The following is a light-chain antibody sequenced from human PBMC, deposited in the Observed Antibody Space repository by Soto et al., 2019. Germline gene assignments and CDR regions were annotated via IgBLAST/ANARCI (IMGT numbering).Light chain of an antibody. CDR2: DAS. Sequence: DTQMTQSPSALSGSIGDRVTITCRASQSISSWLAWYQQKPGKAPKLLIYDASSLESGVPSRFSGSGSGTEFTLTISRLQPDDFATYYCQQYNSYPWTFGQGTKV. CDR1: QSISSW. J-gene: IGKJ1*01. V-gene: IGKV1-5*01. CDR3: QQYNSYPWT.